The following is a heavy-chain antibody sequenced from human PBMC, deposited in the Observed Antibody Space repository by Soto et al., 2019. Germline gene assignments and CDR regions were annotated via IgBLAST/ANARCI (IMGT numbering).Heavy chain of an antibody. CDR2: IWCDGSDK. CDR3: ARGPVSSAGYFGGN. J-gene: IGHJ4*02. D-gene: IGHD6-19*01. CDR1: GFTFSSYG. Sequence: QVQLVESGGGVVQPGRSLRLSCAASGFTFSSYGMHWVRQAPGKGLEWMAVIWCDGSDKYYADSVKGRFTISRDNSKNALFLQMNSLRAEDTAVYFCARGPVSSAGYFGGNWGQGTLVTVSS. V-gene: IGHV3-33*01.